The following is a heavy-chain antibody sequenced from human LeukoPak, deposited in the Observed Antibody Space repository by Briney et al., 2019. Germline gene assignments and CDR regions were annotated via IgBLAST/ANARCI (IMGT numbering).Heavy chain of an antibody. J-gene: IGHJ6*02. V-gene: IGHV3-30*03. CDR2: ISYDGSNK. Sequence: PGGSLRLSCAASGFTFSSYGMHWVRQAPGKGLEWVAVISYDGSNKYYADSVKGRFTISRDNSKNTLYLQMNSLRAEDTAVYYCAREMGAYAYYYYGMDVWGQGTTVTVSS. D-gene: IGHD1-26*01. CDR1: GFTFSSYG. CDR3: AREMGAYAYYYYGMDV.